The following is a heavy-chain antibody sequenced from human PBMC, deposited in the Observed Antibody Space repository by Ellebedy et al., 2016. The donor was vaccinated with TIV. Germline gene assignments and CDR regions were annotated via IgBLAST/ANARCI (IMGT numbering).Heavy chain of an antibody. CDR2: VNSGGSST. CDR1: GFTFSSSW. V-gene: IGHV3-74*01. Sequence: HTGGSLRLXXAASGFTFSSSWMHWVRQAPGEGLVWVSRVNSGGSSTRYADSVEGRFTISRDNAKNTLFLQMNSLRAEDTALYYCARDGPLFGDYPDYWGQGTLVTVSS. CDR3: ARDGPLFGDYPDY. D-gene: IGHD4-17*01. J-gene: IGHJ4*02.